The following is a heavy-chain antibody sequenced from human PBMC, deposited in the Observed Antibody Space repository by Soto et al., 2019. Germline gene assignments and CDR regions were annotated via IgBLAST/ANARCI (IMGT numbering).Heavy chain of an antibody. CDR2: INHSGST. Sequence: QVQLQQGGAGLLKPSDTLSLTCAVYGGSFSGYYWSWIRQPPGKGLEWIGEINHSGSTNYNPSLESRVTISVDTSKTQFSLKLSSVTAADTAVYYCARGLSIFGVVTYYGMAVGGKGNTGTVSA. D-gene: IGHD3-3*01. CDR3: ARGLSIFGVVTYYGMAV. V-gene: IGHV4-34*01. CDR1: GGSFSGYY. J-gene: IGHJ6*04.